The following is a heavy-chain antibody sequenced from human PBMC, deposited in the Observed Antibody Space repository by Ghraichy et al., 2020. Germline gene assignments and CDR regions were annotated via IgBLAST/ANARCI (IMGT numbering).Heavy chain of an antibody. CDR2: IMPLRGSP. J-gene: IGHJ5*01. V-gene: IGHV1-69*10. Sequence: SVKVSCKASGGTFNNYAINWVRQAPGQGLEWMGAIMPLRGSPHYKQKFQDRVTISADKSTKTAYMEFSSLTSEDTAIYYCAIRPHFDVLTGYYVDSWGQGTLVTVSA. CDR1: GGTFNNYA. CDR3: AIRPHFDVLTGYYVDS. D-gene: IGHD3-9*01.